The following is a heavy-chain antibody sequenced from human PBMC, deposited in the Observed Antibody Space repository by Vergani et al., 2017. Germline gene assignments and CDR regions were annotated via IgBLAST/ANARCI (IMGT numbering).Heavy chain of an antibody. CDR3: AKAGSVTSGSLQYNFYMDV. CDR1: GFSFSSHA. D-gene: IGHD3-10*01. V-gene: IGHV3-30*18. CDR2: ISNDGSKK. J-gene: IGHJ6*03. Sequence: VRLVESGGGLVQPGGSLRLSCAASGFSFSSHAIHWVRQAPGKGLEWVAVISNDGSKKYYADSVKGRFTISRDNSKNTLDLQMNSLRTQDTAVYYCAKAGSVTSGSLQYNFYMDVWGKGTTVTVS.